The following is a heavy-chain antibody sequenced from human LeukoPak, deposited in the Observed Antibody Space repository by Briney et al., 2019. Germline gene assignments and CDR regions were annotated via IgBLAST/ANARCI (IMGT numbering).Heavy chain of an antibody. D-gene: IGHD4-17*01. CDR1: GFTFSSYA. CDR3: AKDPYGDYGIPNFDY. CDR2: ISGSGGST. V-gene: IGHV3-23*01. J-gene: IGHJ4*02. Sequence: PGGSLRLSCAASGFTFSSYAMSWVRQAPGKGLEWVSAISGSGGSTYYADSVKGRFTISRDNSKNTLYLQMNSLRAEDTAVYYCAKDPYGDYGIPNFDYWGQGTLVTVSS.